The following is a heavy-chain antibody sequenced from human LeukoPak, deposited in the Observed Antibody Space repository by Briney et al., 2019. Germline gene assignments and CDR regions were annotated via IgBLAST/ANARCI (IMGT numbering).Heavy chain of an antibody. CDR1: GGSLSGYY. CDR3: ARALPYCSGGSCYRIAHYYYGMDV. V-gene: IGHV4-34*01. J-gene: IGHJ6*02. D-gene: IGHD2-15*01. Sequence: SETLSLTCAVYGGSLSGYYWSWIRQPPGKGLEWIGEINHSGSTNYNPSLKSRVTISVDTSKNQFSLKLSSVTAADTAVYYCARALPYCSGGSCYRIAHYYYGMDVWGQGTTVTVSS. CDR2: INHSGST.